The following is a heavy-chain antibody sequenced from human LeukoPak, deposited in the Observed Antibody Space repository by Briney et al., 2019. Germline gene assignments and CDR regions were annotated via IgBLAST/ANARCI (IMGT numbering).Heavy chain of an antibody. D-gene: IGHD1-26*01. CDR3: ARRTRWELLPHDY. Sequence: GGSLRLSCAASGFTFSSYGMHWVRQAPGKGLDWVAFIHHDGSNKYYADSVRGRFTISRDNSKNTLYLQMNSLRAEDTAVYYCARRTRWELLPHDYWGQGTLVTVSS. V-gene: IGHV3-30*02. J-gene: IGHJ4*02. CDR2: IHHDGSNK. CDR1: GFTFSSYG.